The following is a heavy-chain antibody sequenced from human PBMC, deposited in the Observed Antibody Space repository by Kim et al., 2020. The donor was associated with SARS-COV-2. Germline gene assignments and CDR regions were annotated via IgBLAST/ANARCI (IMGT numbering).Heavy chain of an antibody. J-gene: IGHJ6*02. D-gene: IGHD6-19*01. CDR2: INSDGSST. Sequence: GGSLRLSCAASGFTFSSYWMHWVRQALGKGLVWVSRINSDGSSTSYADSVKGRFTISRDNAKNTLYLQMNSLRAEDTAVYYCARVASDYYYYGMDVWGQGTTVTVSS. V-gene: IGHV3-74*01. CDR3: ARVASDYYYYGMDV. CDR1: GFTFSSYW.